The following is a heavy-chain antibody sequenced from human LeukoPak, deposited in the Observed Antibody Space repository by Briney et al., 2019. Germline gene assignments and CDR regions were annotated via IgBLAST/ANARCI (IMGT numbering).Heavy chain of an antibody. D-gene: IGHD6-19*01. CDR1: GYTFTGYY. V-gene: IGHV1-2*02. CDR2: INPNSGGT. Sequence: ASVKVSCKASGYTFTGYYMHWVRQAPGQGLEWMGWINPNSGGTNYAQKFQGRVTMTRDTSISTAYMELSRLRSDVTAVYYCARVGEAVALAFDIWGQGTMVTVSS. J-gene: IGHJ3*02. CDR3: ARVGEAVALAFDI.